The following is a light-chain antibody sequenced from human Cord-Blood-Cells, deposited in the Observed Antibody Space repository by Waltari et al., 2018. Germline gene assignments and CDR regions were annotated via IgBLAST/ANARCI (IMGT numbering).Light chain of an antibody. CDR2: DVS. CDR3: SSYTSSSTV. J-gene: IGLJ2*01. CDR1: SSDVGGYNY. Sequence: QSALTQPASVSGSPGQSITISCTGTSSDVGGYNYVSWYQQHPGKAPKLMIYDVSKRASGVSNRFSGSKSGNTASLTISGLQAEDDADYYCSSYTSSSTVFGGGTKLTVL. V-gene: IGLV2-14*01.